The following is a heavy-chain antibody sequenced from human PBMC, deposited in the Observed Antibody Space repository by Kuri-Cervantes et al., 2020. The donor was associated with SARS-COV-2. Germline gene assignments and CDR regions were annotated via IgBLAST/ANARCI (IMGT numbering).Heavy chain of an antibody. CDR1: GFTFSSYW. V-gene: IGHV3-74*01. Sequence: GRSLRLSCAASGFTFSSYWMHWVRQAPGKGLVWVSRINSDGSSTSYADSVKGRFTISRDNAKNTLYLQMNSLRAEDTAVYYCARDPDSSGWYAGDAFDIWGQGTMVTVSS. CDR3: ARDPDSSGWYAGDAFDI. D-gene: IGHD6-19*01. J-gene: IGHJ3*02. CDR2: INSDGSST.